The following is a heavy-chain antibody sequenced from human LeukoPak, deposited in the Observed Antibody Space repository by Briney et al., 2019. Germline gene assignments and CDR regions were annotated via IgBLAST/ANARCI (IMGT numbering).Heavy chain of an antibody. CDR2: IRYDGSNK. J-gene: IGHJ4*02. V-gene: IGHV3-30*02. D-gene: IGHD3-10*01. CDR1: GFTFSSYG. Sequence: GGSLRLSCAASGFTFSSYGMHWVRQAPGKGLEWVAFIRYDGSNKYYADSVKGRFTISRDNSKNTLYLQMNSLRAEDTAVYYCAKDRSPYGSGSSYFDYWGQGTLVTVSS. CDR3: AKDRSPYGSGSSYFDY.